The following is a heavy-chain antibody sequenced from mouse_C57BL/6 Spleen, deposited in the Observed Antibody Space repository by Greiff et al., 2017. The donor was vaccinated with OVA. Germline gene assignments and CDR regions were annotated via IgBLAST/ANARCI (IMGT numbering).Heavy chain of an antibody. J-gene: IGHJ4*01. CDR3: ARDHYGNYAMDY. D-gene: IGHD2-1*01. CDR1: GYSITSGYD. V-gene: IGHV3-1*01. CDR2: ISYSGST. Sequence: EVQLQQSGPGMVKPSQSLSLTCTVTGYSITSGYDWHWIRHFPGNKLEWMGYISYSGSTNYNPSLKSRISITHDTSKNHFFLKLNSVTTEDTATYCCARDHYGNYAMDYWGQGTSVTVSS.